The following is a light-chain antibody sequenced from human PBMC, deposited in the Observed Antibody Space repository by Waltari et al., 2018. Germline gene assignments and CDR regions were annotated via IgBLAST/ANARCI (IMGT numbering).Light chain of an antibody. Sequence: QSVLTQPPSVSGAPGQRVTISCTGSSSNIGAGYNVHWYQQLPGTAPKLLIFDNNNRPSGVPDRFSGSKSGTSASLVITGLQAEDEADYYCQSYDSSLRGSRVFGGGTKVTVL. J-gene: IGLJ3*02. V-gene: IGLV1-40*01. CDR3: QSYDSSLRGSRV. CDR2: DNN. CDR1: SSNIGAGYN.